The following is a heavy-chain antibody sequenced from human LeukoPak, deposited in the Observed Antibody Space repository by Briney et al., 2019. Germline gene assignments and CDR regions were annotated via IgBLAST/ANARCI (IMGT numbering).Heavy chain of an antibody. CDR3: AKEKPYNYDFWSGYFDY. J-gene: IGHJ4*02. CDR2: ISGSGGNT. D-gene: IGHD3-3*01. CDR1: GFTFSGYA. Sequence: GGSLRLSCAASGFTFSGYAMTWVRQAPGKGLEWVSVISGSGGNTYYADSVKGRFTISRDNSKNTLSLQMNSLRADDTAVYYCAKEKPYNYDFWSGYFDYWGQGTLVTVSS. V-gene: IGHV3-23*01.